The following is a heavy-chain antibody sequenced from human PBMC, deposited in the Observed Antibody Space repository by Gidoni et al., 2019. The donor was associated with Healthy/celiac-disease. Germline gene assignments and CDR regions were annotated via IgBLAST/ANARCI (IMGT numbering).Heavy chain of an antibody. Sequence: EVQLVASGGGLVQPGRSLSLSCAASGFTFYDYAMHWVRQAPGKCLEWVAGISWNSGSIGYADAVKGRFTISRDNAKNSLYLQMNSLRAEDTALYYCAKAPIAVAGSYFDYWGQGTLVTVSS. CDR1: GFTFYDYA. D-gene: IGHD6-19*01. V-gene: IGHV3-9*01. CDR3: AKAPIAVAGSYFDY. J-gene: IGHJ4*02. CDR2: ISWNSGSI.